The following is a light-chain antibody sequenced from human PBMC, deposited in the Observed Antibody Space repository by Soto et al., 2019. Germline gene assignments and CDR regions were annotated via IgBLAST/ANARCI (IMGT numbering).Light chain of an antibody. J-gene: IGKJ5*01. CDR3: QQYHTSSIT. CDR2: DAS. Sequence: DIQLTQSPSTLSASVGDRVTITCRASQTISSWLARYQQKPGKAPTLLIYDASTLERGVPSRFSGSGSGTEFTLSIASLQPDDFATYYCQQYHTSSITFGQGTRLEIK. CDR1: QTISSW. V-gene: IGKV1-5*01.